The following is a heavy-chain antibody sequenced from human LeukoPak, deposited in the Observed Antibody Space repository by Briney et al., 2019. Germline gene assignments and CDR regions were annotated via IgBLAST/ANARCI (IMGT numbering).Heavy chain of an antibody. V-gene: IGHV3-7*01. D-gene: IGHD3-22*01. J-gene: IGHJ4*02. Sequence: GGSLRLSCAASGFPLSTYWMAWVRQAPGKGLDWVANIRKDGGAKFYAASVKGRFIISRDNAKNSLYLQMNNRRDEDTAVYYCASSHDSSGNDWGQGTLVTV. CDR3: ASSHDSSGND. CDR1: GFPLSTYW. CDR2: IRKDGGAK.